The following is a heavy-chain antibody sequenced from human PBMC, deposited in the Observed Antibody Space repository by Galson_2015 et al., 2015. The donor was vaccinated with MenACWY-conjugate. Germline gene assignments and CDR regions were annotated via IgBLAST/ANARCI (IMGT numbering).Heavy chain of an antibody. V-gene: IGHV3-64D*09. CDR1: GLVFSSYT. J-gene: IGHJ1*01. Sequence: SLRLSCAASGLVFSSYTMHWVRQAPGEGLECISTISPSGSNTFYADSAKGRFSISRDNSKTTVYLHMSSLRPEDTAVYYCVKAWYSRDWYSLYNFLFQHWGQGTQVIVSS. D-gene: IGHD6-19*01. CDR2: ISPSGSNT. CDR3: VKAWYSRDWYSLYNFLFQH.